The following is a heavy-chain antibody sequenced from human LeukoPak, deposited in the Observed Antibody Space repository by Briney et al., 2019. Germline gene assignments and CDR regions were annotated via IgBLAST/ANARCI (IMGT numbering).Heavy chain of an antibody. J-gene: IGHJ4*02. D-gene: IGHD2-2*01. CDR2: IKSKTDGGTT. V-gene: IGHV3-15*01. CDR3: TTDGTAANYFDY. Sequence: PGGSLRLSCAASGFTFSNAWMSWVRQAPGKGLEWVGRIKSKTDGGTTDYAAPVKGRFTISRGDSKNTLSLQMNSLKTEDTAVYYCTTDGTAANYFDYWGQGSLVTVSS. CDR1: GFTFSNAW.